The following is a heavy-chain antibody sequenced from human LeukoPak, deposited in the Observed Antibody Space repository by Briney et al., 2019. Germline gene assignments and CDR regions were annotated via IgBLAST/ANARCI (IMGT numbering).Heavy chain of an antibody. V-gene: IGHV4-59*12. Sequence: PSETLSLTRSVSGGSISSYYWSWIRQPPGRGLEWIGYIYYSGRTSYNPSLKSRVTISVDKSKNQFSLKLSSVTAADTAVYYCARGARGWLRRLSHYFDYWGQGTLVTVSS. CDR3: ARGARGWLRRLSHYFDY. D-gene: IGHD5-18*01. CDR2: IYYSGRT. J-gene: IGHJ4*02. CDR1: GGSISSYY.